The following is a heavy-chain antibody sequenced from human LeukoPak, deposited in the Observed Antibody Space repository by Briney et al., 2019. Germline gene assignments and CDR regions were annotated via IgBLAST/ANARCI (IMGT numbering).Heavy chain of an antibody. CDR2: TYYRSKWYN. V-gene: IGHV6-1*01. Sequence: SQTLSLTFAISGDSVSSNSDAWNWIRQSPSRGLEWLGRTYYRSKWYNDYAVSVKSRITINPDTSKNQFSLHLNSVTPEDTAVYYCARSEFEAFDMWGQGTMVTVSS. CDR3: ARSEFEAFDM. CDR1: GDSVSSNSDA. J-gene: IGHJ3*02. D-gene: IGHD3-10*01.